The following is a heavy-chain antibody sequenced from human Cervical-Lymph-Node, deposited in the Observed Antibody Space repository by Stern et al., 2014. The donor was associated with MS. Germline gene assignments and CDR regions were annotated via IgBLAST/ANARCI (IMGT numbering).Heavy chain of an antibody. V-gene: IGHV1-2*06. CDR2: VNPVSGGT. J-gene: IGHJ4*02. CDR1: GYSFTGFH. CDR3: AREIYGSSQTFDY. Sequence: QDQLVQSGTDVKKPGASVTVSCQASGYSFTGFHIHWLRHAPGQGLEWMGRVNPVSGGTNYAQRFQGRVTMTRDTSVSTAYMELSRLTSDDTSIYYCAREIYGSSQTFDYWGQGTLVTVSS. D-gene: IGHD6-13*01.